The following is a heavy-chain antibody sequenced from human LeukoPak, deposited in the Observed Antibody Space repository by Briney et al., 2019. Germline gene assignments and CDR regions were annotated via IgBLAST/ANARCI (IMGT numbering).Heavy chain of an antibody. CDR3: AKDYYGSGSYRQNLFDY. CDR2: ISGSGGST. V-gene: IGHV3-23*01. CDR1: GFTFSSYA. Sequence: GGSLRLSCAASGFTFSSYAMSWVRQAPGKGLELVSAISGSGGSTYYADSVKAVFTISRDNSKNTLYLQMNSLRAEDTAVYYCAKDYYGSGSYRQNLFDYWGQGTLVTVSS. J-gene: IGHJ4*02. D-gene: IGHD3-10*01.